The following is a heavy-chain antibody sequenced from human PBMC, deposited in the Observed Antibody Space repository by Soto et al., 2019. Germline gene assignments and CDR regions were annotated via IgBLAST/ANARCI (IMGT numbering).Heavy chain of an antibody. CDR2: IYYSGST. Sequence: PSETLSLTCTVSGGSISSSSYYWGWIRQPPGKGLEWIGSIYYSGSTYHNPSLKSRVTISVDTSKNQFSLKLSSVTAADTAVYYCARQSSGYSYGTQLDYWGQGTLVTVSS. D-gene: IGHD5-18*01. CDR1: GGSISSSSYY. CDR3: ARQSSGYSYGTQLDY. J-gene: IGHJ4*02. V-gene: IGHV4-39*01.